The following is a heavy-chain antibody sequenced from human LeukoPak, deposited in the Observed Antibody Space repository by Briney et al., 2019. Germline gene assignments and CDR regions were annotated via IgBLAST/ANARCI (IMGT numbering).Heavy chain of an antibody. CDR2: IYYSGST. Sequence: KASETLSLTCTVSGGSISSYYWSWIRQPPGKGLEWIGYIYYSGSTNYNPSLQSRVTISVDTSKNQFSLKLSSVTAADTAVYYCARDRRVYYDSSGYRYFDLWGRGTLVTVSS. CDR3: ARDRRVYYDSSGYRYFDL. D-gene: IGHD3-22*01. CDR1: GGSISSYY. J-gene: IGHJ2*01. V-gene: IGHV4-59*01.